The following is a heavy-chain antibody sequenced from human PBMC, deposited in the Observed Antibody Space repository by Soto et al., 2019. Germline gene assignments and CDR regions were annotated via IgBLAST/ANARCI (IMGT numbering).Heavy chain of an antibody. D-gene: IGHD1-20*01. J-gene: IGHJ3*01. CDR3: VRRAITATNKWGGFDV. V-gene: IGHV3-23*01. CDR2: ISPGADVS. Sequence: EVQLLESGGGLVQPGGSLRLSCAASGFTFSSFVMNWVRQAPGKGLEWVSTISPGADVSHYTDSVKGRFTISRDNSRRTLHLQMDSLRVEDGAVYFCVRRAITATNKWGGFDVWGQGTAVTVSS. CDR1: GFTFSSFV.